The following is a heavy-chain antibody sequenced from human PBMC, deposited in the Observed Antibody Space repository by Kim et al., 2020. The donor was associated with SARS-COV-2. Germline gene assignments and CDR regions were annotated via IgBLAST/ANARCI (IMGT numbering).Heavy chain of an antibody. Sequence: SVKVSCKASGGTFSSYAISWVRQAPGQGLEWMGGIIPIFGTANYAQKFQGRVTITADESTSTAYMELSSLRSEDTAVYYCARAHRGSSSPFDAFDIWGQGTMVTVSS. CDR1: GGTFSSYA. CDR3: ARAHRGSSSPFDAFDI. V-gene: IGHV1-69*13. D-gene: IGHD6-6*01. J-gene: IGHJ3*02. CDR2: IIPIFGTA.